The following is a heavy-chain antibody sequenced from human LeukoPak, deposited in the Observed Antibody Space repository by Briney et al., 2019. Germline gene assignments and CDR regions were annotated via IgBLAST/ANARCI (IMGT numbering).Heavy chain of an antibody. V-gene: IGHV3-23*01. J-gene: IGHJ6*03. CDR1: GFTFSTFA. CDR3: AKTSLSDPSGHYYYMDV. D-gene: IGHD3-3*01. Sequence: GGSLRLSCAASGFTFSTFAMIWVRQPPGKGLEWVSSIFPSGGEIHYADSVKAPFTISRDNSQNTVSLQLNNLRIEDTALYYCAKTSLSDPSGHYYYMDVWGKGTTVTVSS. CDR2: IFPSGGEI.